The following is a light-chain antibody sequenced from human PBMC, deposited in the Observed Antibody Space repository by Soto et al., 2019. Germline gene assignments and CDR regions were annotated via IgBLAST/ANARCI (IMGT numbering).Light chain of an antibody. V-gene: IGKV1-33*01. Sequence: DLQMTPSPSSLSASVGDRVTITCQASQDIRNYLNWYQQKPGKAPKLLIYDASNLETGVPSRFSGSRSGTDFTFTISSLQPEDIATYYCQQYDDLPLTFGPGTKVDIK. CDR1: QDIRNY. CDR2: DAS. J-gene: IGKJ3*01. CDR3: QQYDDLPLT.